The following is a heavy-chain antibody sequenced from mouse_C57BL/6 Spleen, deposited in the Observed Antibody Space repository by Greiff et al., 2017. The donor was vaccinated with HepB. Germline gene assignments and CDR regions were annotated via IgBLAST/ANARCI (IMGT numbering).Heavy chain of an antibody. CDR2: IYPGSGNT. CDR1: GYTFTDYY. Sequence: VKLVESGAELVRPGASVKLSCKASGYTFTDYYINWVKQRPGQGLEWIARIYPGSGNTYYNEKFKGKATLTAEKSSSTAYMQLSSLTSEDSAVYFCARSRYDGYYFYYFDYWGQGTTLTVSS. CDR3: ARSRYDGYYFYYFDY. D-gene: IGHD2-3*01. V-gene: IGHV1-76*01. J-gene: IGHJ2*01.